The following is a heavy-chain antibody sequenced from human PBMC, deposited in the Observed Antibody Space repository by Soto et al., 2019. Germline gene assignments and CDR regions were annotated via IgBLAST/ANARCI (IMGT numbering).Heavy chain of an antibody. CDR1: GFAFSSYG. CDR3: ARDYCDSSGHVIDY. V-gene: IGHV3-33*01. Sequence: PGGSLRLSCAASGFAFSSYGMHWVRQAPGKGLEWVAVIWYDGSDKYYADSVKGRFTISRDNSKNTLYLQMNSLRAEDTAVYYCARDYCDSSGHVIDYWGQGTLVTVSS. J-gene: IGHJ4*02. D-gene: IGHD3-22*01. CDR2: IWYDGSDK.